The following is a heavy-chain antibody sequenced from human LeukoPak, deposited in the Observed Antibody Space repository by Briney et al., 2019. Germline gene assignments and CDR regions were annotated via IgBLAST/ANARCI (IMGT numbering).Heavy chain of an antibody. CDR1: GFTFSSYG. CDR2: ISSDGSNK. J-gene: IGHJ4*02. V-gene: IGHV3-30*18. D-gene: IGHD3-9*01. CDR3: AKCPSGVLRYFAPIDY. Sequence: GGSLRLSCAASGFTFSSYGMHRVRQAPGKGLEWVAVISSDGSNKYYADSVKGRFTISRGNSKNTLYLQMNSLRAEDTAVYYCAKCPSGVLRYFAPIDYWGQGTLVTVSS.